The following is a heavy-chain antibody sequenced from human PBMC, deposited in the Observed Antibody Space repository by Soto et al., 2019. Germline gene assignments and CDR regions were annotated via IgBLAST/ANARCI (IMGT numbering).Heavy chain of an antibody. V-gene: IGHV5-51*01. CDR2: IYPGDSDT. CDR3: ARFYGGRIDP. J-gene: IGHJ5*02. D-gene: IGHD2-15*01. CDR1: GDSFNTHW. Sequence: PGESLKISCKGSGDSFNTHWIVWVRQMPGKGLEYMGMIYPGDSDTIYSPSVQGQVTISADKSISTAYLQWSSLKASDTAMYYCARFYGGRIDPWGQGTLVTVSS.